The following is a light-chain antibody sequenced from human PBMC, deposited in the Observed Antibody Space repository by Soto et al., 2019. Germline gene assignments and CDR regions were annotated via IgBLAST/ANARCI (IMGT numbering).Light chain of an antibody. CDR3: CPYAGSYTLNV. V-gene: IGLV2-11*01. J-gene: IGLJ1*01. CDR2: DVS. Sequence: QSVLTQPRSVCGSPGQSVTISCTGTSSDVGGYNYVSWYQQHPGKAPKLMIYDVSKRPSGVPDRFSGSKSGNTASLTISGLQAEDEADYYCCPYAGSYTLNVFGTGTKVTVL. CDR1: SSDVGGYNY.